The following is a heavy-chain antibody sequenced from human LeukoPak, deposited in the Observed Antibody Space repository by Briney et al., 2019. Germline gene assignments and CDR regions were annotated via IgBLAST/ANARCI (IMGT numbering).Heavy chain of an antibody. CDR1: GFTFSSYE. J-gene: IGHJ4*02. CDR3: AKRGYSYGYGPYYFDY. Sequence: GGSLRLSCAASGFTFSSYEMNWVRQAPGKGLEWVSYISSRGNTLYYADSVKGRFTISRDNAKNSLYLQMNSLRAEDTAVYYCAKRGYSYGYGPYYFDYWGQGTLVTVSS. V-gene: IGHV3-48*03. CDR2: ISSRGNTL. D-gene: IGHD5-18*01.